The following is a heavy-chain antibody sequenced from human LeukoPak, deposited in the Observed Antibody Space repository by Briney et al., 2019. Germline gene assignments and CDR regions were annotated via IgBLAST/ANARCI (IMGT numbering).Heavy chain of an antibody. J-gene: IGHJ6*02. CDR1: GGSISSYY. Sequence: PSETLSLACTVSGGSISSYYWSWIRQPAGKGLEWIGRIYTSGSTNYNPSLKSRVTMSVDTSKNQFSLKLSSVTAADTAVYFCAREAGSLAVAGHYYYYGMGVWGQGTTVTVSS. CDR3: AREAGSLAVAGHYYYYGMGV. V-gene: IGHV4-4*07. CDR2: IYTSGST. D-gene: IGHD6-19*01.